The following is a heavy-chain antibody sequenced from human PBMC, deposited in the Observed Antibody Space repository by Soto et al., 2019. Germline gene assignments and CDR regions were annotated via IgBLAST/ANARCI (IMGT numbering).Heavy chain of an antibody. Sequence: QVQLVQSGAEVMKPGASVNISCRDSGFSFCDNLINWVRQAHGQMLEWMGWIIPDNGNPIYSHTFQGRVTIPRNSSAGIAYVEVSDLTTEDTAVYSCSRDILSVGSRANYAFDVWGQGTMVTVSS. D-gene: IGHD2-8*02. CDR2: IIPDNGNP. V-gene: IGHV1-3*01. CDR3: SRDILSVGSRANYAFDV. J-gene: IGHJ3*01. CDR1: GFSFCDNL.